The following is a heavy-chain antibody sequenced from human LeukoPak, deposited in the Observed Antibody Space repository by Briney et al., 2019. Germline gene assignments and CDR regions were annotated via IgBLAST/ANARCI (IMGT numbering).Heavy chain of an antibody. CDR1: GFTRSEYY. Sequence: GCLRPSWAVPGFTRSEYYMSWISQAPGKGLEWDSYISSSSSCTNYADSVKGRLTTSRDNAKNSLYLQMNSLRAEDTAVYDCARVYEGVSTPGFDPWGQGTLVTVSS. D-gene: IGHD2-8*01. V-gene: IGHV3-11*06. CDR2: ISSSSSCT. J-gene: IGHJ5*02. CDR3: ARVYEGVSTPGFDP.